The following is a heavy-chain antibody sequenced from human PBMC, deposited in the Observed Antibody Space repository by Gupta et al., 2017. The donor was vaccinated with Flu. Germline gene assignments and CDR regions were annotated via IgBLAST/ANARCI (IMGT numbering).Heavy chain of an antibody. J-gene: IGHJ3*01. CDR1: DGSMSGYY. Sequence: QVQLQESGPGLVKPSETLSLTCTVSDGSMSGYYWSWIRQPPGKGLEWVGYVFSSGRTTYNPSLKSRVTISVDTSKKQFSLKLSSVTAADTALYYCAKHLSVTYDAFDLWGQGTMVTVSS. D-gene: IGHD5-12*01. V-gene: IGHV4-59*08. CDR3: AKHLSVTYDAFDL. CDR2: VFSSGRT.